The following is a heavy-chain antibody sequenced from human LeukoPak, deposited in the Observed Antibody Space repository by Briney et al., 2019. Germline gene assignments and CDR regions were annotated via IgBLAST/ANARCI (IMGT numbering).Heavy chain of an antibody. CDR1: HDSTTSYF. CDR3: AREIVGGFNPGDY. V-gene: IGHV4-59*12. D-gene: IGHD1-14*01. J-gene: IGHJ4*02. Sequence: SETLSLTCTVSHDSTTSYFWSGVRQPPGKGLEWVGEIHRSGSTNYKPSLQSRVTISRDRSKNPIALEMSSVIAEDTAVYYCAREIVGGFNPGDYWGQGTLVTVSS. CDR2: IHRSGST.